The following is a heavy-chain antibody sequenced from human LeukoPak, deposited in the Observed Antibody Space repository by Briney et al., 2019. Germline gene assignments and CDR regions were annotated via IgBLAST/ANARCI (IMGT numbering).Heavy chain of an antibody. CDR3: ARILGYCSGGSCSEGDY. V-gene: IGHV3-30*04. CDR2: ISYDGSNK. CDR1: GFTFSSYV. Sequence: GGSLRLSCAASGFTFSSYVMHWVRQAPGKGLEWVSVISYDGSNKYYADSVKGRFTISRDNSKNTLYLQMNSLRAEDTAVYYCARILGYCSGGSCSEGDYWGQGTLVTVSS. J-gene: IGHJ4*02. D-gene: IGHD2-15*01.